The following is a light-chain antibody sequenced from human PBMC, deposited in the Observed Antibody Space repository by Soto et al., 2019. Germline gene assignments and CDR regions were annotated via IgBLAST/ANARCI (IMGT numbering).Light chain of an antibody. J-gene: IGLJ2*01. CDR3: SSYAGSNNLV. CDR2: EVS. V-gene: IGLV2-8*01. CDR1: SSGVGGYTF. Sequence: QSVLTQPPSASESPGQSVTISCTGASSGVGGYTFVSWYQQFPGRAPKLLLYEVSKRPSGVPDRFSGSNSGNTAYLTVSGLQPDDEADYYCSSYAGSNNLVFGGGTKLTVL.